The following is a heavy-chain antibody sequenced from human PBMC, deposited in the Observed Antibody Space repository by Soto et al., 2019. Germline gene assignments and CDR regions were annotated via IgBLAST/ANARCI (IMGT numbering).Heavy chain of an antibody. D-gene: IGHD1-1*01. Sequence: QVQVQQWGAGLLKPSETLSLTCGVYGASLSAYYWNWIRQPPGKGLEWIGEINHSGSTNYNPSLKSRVTISPDTSKNQFSLKLSSVTAADTAVYYCARLRNCPAPACWGQGTLVTVSS. CDR1: GASLSAYY. CDR3: ARLRNCPAPAC. CDR2: INHSGST. J-gene: IGHJ4*02. V-gene: IGHV4-34*01.